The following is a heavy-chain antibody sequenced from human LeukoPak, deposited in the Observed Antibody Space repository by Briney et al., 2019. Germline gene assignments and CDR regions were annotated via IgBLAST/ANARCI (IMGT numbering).Heavy chain of an antibody. CDR3: AKAIWVAATASWFCFDY. V-gene: IGHV3-53*01. D-gene: IGHD6-13*01. CDR1: GFTVSSNY. CDR2: IYSGGST. Sequence: GGSLRLSCAVSGFTVSSNYMSWVRQAPGKGLEWVSVIYSGGSTYYADSVKGRLTISRDNSKNTLYLQMNSLRAEDTAVYYCAKAIWVAATASWFCFDYWGQGTLVTVSS. J-gene: IGHJ4*02.